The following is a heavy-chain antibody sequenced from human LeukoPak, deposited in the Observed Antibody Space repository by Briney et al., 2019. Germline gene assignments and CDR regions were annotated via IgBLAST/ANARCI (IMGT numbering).Heavy chain of an antibody. CDR3: ASRAGDEYSSPNWFDP. CDR2: IIPIFGTA. Sequence: SVKVSCKASGCTFSSYAIRWVRQPPGQGLEWMGGIIPIFGTANYAQKFQGRVTITTDESTSTAYMELSSLRSEDTAVYYCASRAGDEYSSPNWFDPWGQGTLVTVSS. V-gene: IGHV1-69*05. J-gene: IGHJ5*02. CDR1: GCTFSSYA. D-gene: IGHD6-6*01.